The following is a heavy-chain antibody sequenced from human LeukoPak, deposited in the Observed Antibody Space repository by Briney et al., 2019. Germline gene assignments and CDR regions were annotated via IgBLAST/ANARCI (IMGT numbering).Heavy chain of an antibody. CDR1: GYTFTGYY. Sequence: ASVKVSCKASGYTFTGYYMHWVRQAPGQGLEWMGWINPNSGGTNYAQKFQGRVTMTRDTSISTAYMELSRLRSDDTAVYYCASDHVTIFGVEYGMDVWGQGTTVTVSS. D-gene: IGHD3-3*01. CDR2: INPNSGGT. J-gene: IGHJ6*02. CDR3: ASDHVTIFGVEYGMDV. V-gene: IGHV1-2*02.